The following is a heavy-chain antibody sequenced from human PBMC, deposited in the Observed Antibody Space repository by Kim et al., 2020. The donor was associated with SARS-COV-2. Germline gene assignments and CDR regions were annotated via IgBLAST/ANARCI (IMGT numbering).Heavy chain of an antibody. D-gene: IGHD3-22*01. V-gene: IGHV4-39*01. Sequence: TSRVTIAVDTSKNQFSLKLSSVTAADTAVYYCARNYDSSGYYLKSYYLDYWGQGTLVTVSS. CDR3: ARNYDSSGYYLKSYYLDY. J-gene: IGHJ4*02.